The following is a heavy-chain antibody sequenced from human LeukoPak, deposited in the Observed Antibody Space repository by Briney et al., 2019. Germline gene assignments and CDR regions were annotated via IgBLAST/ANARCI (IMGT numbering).Heavy chain of an antibody. CDR2: INHSGST. J-gene: IGHJ4*02. D-gene: IGHD4-17*01. V-gene: IGHV4-34*01. CDR1: GGSFSGYY. CDR3: ARGHIRFHY. Sequence: PSETLSLTCAVYGGSFSGYYWSWIRQPPGKGLEWIGEINHSGSTNYNPSLKSRVTISVDTSKNQFSLKLSSVTAADTAVYYCARGHIRFHYWGQGTLVTVSS.